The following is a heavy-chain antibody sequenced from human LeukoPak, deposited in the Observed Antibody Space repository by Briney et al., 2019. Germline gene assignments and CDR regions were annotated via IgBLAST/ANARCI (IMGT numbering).Heavy chain of an antibody. D-gene: IGHD6-6*01. CDR1: GGSISSGGYY. Sequence: PSETLSLTCTVSGGSISSGGYYWSWIRQPPGKGLEWIGYIYYSGSTKYNPSLKSRVTISVDTSKNQFSLRLSPVTAADTAVYYCARDWGVSARPGYMDVWGKGTTVTVSS. J-gene: IGHJ6*03. V-gene: IGHV4-61*08. CDR3: ARDWGVSARPGYMDV. CDR2: IYYSGST.